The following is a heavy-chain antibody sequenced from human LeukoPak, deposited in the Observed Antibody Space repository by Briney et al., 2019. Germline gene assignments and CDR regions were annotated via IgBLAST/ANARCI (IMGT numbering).Heavy chain of an antibody. Sequence: GGSLRLSCAASGFTFSSYAMSWVRQAPGKGLEWVSAISGSGGSTYYADSVKGRFTISRDNSKNTLYLQMNSLRAEDTAVYYCAKPPLRNYYDSSGYDYYFDYWGQGTLVTVSS. D-gene: IGHD3-22*01. CDR1: GFTFSSYA. CDR2: ISGSGGST. J-gene: IGHJ4*02. CDR3: AKPPLRNYYDSSGYDYYFDY. V-gene: IGHV3-23*01.